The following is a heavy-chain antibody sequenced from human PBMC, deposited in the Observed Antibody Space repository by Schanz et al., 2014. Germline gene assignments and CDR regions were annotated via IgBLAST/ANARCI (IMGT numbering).Heavy chain of an antibody. Sequence: VQSVHSGTEVQKLGASVKVSCKASGYTFTSYGIKWVRQAPGQGLEWMGWISAYNGHTDYAQKLQGRVTLTTDTSTSTAYMELRNLRSDDTAVYYCARAKRFGDMDVWGQGTTVTVSS. CDR2: ISAYNGHT. D-gene: IGHD3-10*01. CDR1: GYTFTSYG. CDR3: ARAKRFGDMDV. V-gene: IGHV1-18*01. J-gene: IGHJ6*02.